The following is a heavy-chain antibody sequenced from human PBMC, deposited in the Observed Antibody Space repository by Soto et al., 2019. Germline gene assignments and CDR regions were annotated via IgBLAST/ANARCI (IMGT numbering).Heavy chain of an antibody. CDR1: GFTFSSHG. D-gene: IGHD1-26*01. CDR2: ISFDGTNK. Sequence: QVQLVESGGGVVQPEKSLRLSCAASGFTFSSHGMHWVRQAPGKGLEWVAVISFDGTNKYYADSVKGRFTISRDNSKNTLYLQVNSLRVEDTAVYYCASRVPHGTYGAPYFQHWGQGTLVTVS. V-gene: IGHV3-30*03. J-gene: IGHJ1*01. CDR3: ASRVPHGTYGAPYFQH.